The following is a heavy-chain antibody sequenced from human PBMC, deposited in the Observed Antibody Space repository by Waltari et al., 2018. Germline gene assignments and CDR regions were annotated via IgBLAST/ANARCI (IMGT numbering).Heavy chain of an antibody. CDR2: ISGSGGST. Sequence: EVQLLESGGGLVQPGGSLRLSCAASGFTFSSYAMSWVRQAPGKGLEWVSAISGSGGSTYYADSVKGRFTISRDNSKNTLYLQMNSLRAEDTAVYYCAKMEVYDFWSGYYNSHFDYWGQGTLVTVSS. V-gene: IGHV3-23*01. CDR1: GFTFSSYA. D-gene: IGHD3-3*01. CDR3: AKMEVYDFWSGYYNSHFDY. J-gene: IGHJ4*02.